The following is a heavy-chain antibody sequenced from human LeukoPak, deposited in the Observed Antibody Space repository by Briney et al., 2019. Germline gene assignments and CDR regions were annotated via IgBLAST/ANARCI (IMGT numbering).Heavy chain of an antibody. Sequence: GGSLRLSCAASGFTFSSYSMNWVRQAPGKGLEWVSSISSSSSYIYYADSVKGRFTISRDNAKNSLYLQMNGLRAEDTAVYYCASQGYFGDYEDVWGRGTTVTVS. V-gene: IGHV3-21*01. D-gene: IGHD4-17*01. CDR3: ASQGYFGDYEDV. CDR2: ISSSSSYI. CDR1: GFTFSSYS. J-gene: IGHJ6*02.